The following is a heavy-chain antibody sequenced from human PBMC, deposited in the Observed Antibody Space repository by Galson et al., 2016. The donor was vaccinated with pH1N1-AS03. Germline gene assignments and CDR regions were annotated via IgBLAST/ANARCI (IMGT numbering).Heavy chain of an antibody. J-gene: IGHJ4*02. CDR1: GFTFSNYW. CDR3: ARDPDPNNIGWYYFDN. V-gene: IGHV3-74*01. Sequence: LRLSCAASGFTFSNYWMHWVRQVPGRGLMWVSGIKSGGGDTRYADSVKGRFIISRDDAKNTLYLQMNSLRAEDTALYYCARDPDPNNIGWYYFDNWGQGNLVTVSS. CDR2: IKSGGGDT. D-gene: IGHD6-19*01.